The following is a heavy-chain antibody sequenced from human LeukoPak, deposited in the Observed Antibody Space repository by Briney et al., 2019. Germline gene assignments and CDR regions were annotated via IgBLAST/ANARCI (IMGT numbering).Heavy chain of an antibody. CDR1: GGSFSGYY. CDR3: ARGQMAIDAFDI. D-gene: IGHD2-8*01. CDR2: INHSGST. J-gene: IGHJ3*02. Sequence: SETLSLTCAVYGGSFSGYYWSWIRQPPGKGLEWIGEINHSGSTNYNPSLKSRVTISVDTSKNQSSLKLSSVTAADTAVYYCARGQMAIDAFDIWGQGTMVSVSS. V-gene: IGHV4-34*01.